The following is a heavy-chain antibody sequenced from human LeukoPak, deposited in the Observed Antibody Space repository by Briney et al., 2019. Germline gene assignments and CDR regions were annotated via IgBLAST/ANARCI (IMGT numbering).Heavy chain of an antibody. J-gene: IGHJ4*02. CDR1: GGTFSSYA. CDR3: ARGGPIVVVPAAIPPFDY. Sequence: SVKVSRKASGGTFSSYAISWVRQAPGQGLEWMGGIIPIFGTANYAQKFQGRVTITTDESTSTAYMELSSPRSEDTAVYYCARGGPIVVVPAAIPPFDYWGQGTLVTVSS. V-gene: IGHV1-69*05. D-gene: IGHD2-2*01. CDR2: IIPIFGTA.